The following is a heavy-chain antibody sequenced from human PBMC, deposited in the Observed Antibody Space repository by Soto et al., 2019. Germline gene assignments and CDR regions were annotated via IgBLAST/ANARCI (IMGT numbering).Heavy chain of an antibody. V-gene: IGHV3-30*18. CDR3: AKGIHSSGWDVMDV. Sequence: RRLSCAASGFTFSSYGMHWVRQAPGKGLEWVAVISYDGSMKYYADAVKGRSTISRDNSKNTVYLQMNSVSGEDAAVYYCAKGIHSSGWDVMDVWGQGTTVTVSS. CDR1: GFTFSSYG. CDR2: ISYDGSMK. J-gene: IGHJ6*02. D-gene: IGHD6-19*01.